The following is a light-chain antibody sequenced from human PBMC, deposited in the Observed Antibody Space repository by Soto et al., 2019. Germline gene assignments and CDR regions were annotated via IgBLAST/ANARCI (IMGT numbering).Light chain of an antibody. V-gene: IGLV2-14*03. Sequence: QSVLTQPASVSDSPGQSITISCSGTSSDVGGSNFVSWYLQHAGKPPKLIISEVATPPPGVSTRCSGSNCGTTASPCISMLQTEDEADYYCVSYTSSTTDVFGTGTKVTVL. CDR2: EVA. J-gene: IGLJ1*01. CDR3: VSYTSSTTDV. CDR1: SSDVGGSNF.